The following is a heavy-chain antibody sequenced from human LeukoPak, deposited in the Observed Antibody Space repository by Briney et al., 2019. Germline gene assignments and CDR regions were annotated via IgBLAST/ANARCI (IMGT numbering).Heavy chain of an antibody. Sequence: GGSLRLSCAASGFTFSSYSMNWVRQAPGKGLEWVSYISSSSSTIYYADSVKGRFTISRDNAKNSLYLQMNSLRAEDTAVYYCARDHGSSGYYFLFDYWGQGTLVTVSS. CDR2: ISSSSSTI. D-gene: IGHD3-22*01. V-gene: IGHV3-48*01. J-gene: IGHJ4*02. CDR1: GFTFSSYS. CDR3: ARDHGSSGYYFLFDY.